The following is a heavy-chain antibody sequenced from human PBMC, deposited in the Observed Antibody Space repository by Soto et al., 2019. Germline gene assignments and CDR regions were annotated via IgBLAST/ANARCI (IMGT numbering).Heavy chain of an antibody. J-gene: IGHJ4*02. Sequence: GSLRLSCAASGFTFSSYAMSWVRQAPGKGLEWVSAISGSGGSTYYADSVKGRFTISRDNSKNTLYLQMNSLRAEDTAVYYCATRPYGSGSYYTPIFGYWGQGTLVTVSS. D-gene: IGHD3-10*01. CDR3: ATRPYGSGSYYTPIFGY. CDR2: ISGSGGST. V-gene: IGHV3-23*01. CDR1: GFTFSSYA.